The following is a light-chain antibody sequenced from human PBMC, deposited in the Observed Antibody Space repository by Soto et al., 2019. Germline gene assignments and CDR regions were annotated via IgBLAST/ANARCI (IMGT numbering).Light chain of an antibody. CDR3: QQYNNYPHT. Sequence: EIQMTQSPSSLSASAGDRVTITCRASQGVSTCLAWYQQKPEKAPKSLVYAASNWHSGVPARFSGSGSGTEFTLTISSLQPEDVATYYCQQYNNYPHTFGGGTKVEIK. J-gene: IGKJ4*01. CDR2: AAS. V-gene: IGKV1D-16*01. CDR1: QGVSTC.